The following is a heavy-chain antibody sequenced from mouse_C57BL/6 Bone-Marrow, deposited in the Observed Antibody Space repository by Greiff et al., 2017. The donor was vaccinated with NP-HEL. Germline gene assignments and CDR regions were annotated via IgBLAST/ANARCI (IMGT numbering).Heavy chain of an antibody. J-gene: IGHJ1*03. Sequence: EVQLQQSGPELVKPGASVKISCKASGYTFTDYYMNWVKQSHGKSLEWIGDINPNNGGTSYNQKLKGKATLTVDKSSSTAYMELRSLTSEDSAVYYCARPGDYYGSFYWYFDVWGTGTTVTVSS. CDR1: GYTFTDYY. CDR3: ARPGDYYGSFYWYFDV. V-gene: IGHV1-26*01. D-gene: IGHD1-1*01. CDR2: INPNNGGT.